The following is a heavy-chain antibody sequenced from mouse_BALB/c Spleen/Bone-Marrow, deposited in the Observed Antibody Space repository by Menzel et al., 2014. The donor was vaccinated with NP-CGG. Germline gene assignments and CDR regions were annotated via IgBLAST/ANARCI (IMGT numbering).Heavy chain of an antibody. CDR1: GFTFSSFG. D-gene: IGHD2-14*01. CDR2: ISSGSSTI. Sequence: DVKLVESGGGLVQPGGSRKLSCAASGFTFSSFGMHWVRQAPEKGLEWVAYISSGSSTIYYADTVKGRFTISRDNPKNTLFLQMTSLRSEDTAMYYCARSLYYRYDLFDYWGQGTTLTVSS. V-gene: IGHV5-17*02. J-gene: IGHJ2*01. CDR3: ARSLYYRYDLFDY.